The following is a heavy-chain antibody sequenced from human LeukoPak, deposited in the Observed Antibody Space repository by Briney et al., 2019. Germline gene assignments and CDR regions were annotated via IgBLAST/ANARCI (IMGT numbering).Heavy chain of an antibody. CDR1: GFTFSSYW. D-gene: IGHD6-19*01. CDR3: AREVYSSGWSSFDY. J-gene: IGHJ4*02. Sequence: GGSLRLSCAASGFTFSSYWMHWVRQAPGKGLVWVSRISDGTSTSYADSVKGRFTISRDNAESTLYLQMTSLRAEDTAVYYCAREVYSSGWSSFDYWGQGALVTVS. CDR2: ISDGTST. V-gene: IGHV3-74*01.